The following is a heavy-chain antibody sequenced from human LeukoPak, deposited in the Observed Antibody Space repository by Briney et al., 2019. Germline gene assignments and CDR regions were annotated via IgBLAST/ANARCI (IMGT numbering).Heavy chain of an antibody. V-gene: IGHV4-59*01. J-gene: IGHJ4*02. CDR2: IYYSGST. CDR1: GGSISSYY. CDR3: ARGREYSSSWYALGY. Sequence: SETLSLTCTVSGGSISSYYWSWIRQPPGKGLEWSGYIYYSGSTNYNPSPKSRVTISVDTSKNQFSLKLSSVTAADTAVYYCARGREYSSSWYALGYWGQGTLVTVSS. D-gene: IGHD6-13*01.